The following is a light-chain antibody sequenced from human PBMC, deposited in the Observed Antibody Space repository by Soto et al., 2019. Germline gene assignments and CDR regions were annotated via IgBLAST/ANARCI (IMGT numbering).Light chain of an antibody. Sequence: EIVLTQSPGTLSLSPGERATLSCRASQTVSSSFLAWYQQTPGQAPRLLIYDASKRATGIPPRFSGSGSTTDFTLTTSSLEPEDFAVYYCHQRKSWPRTFGQGTKVDIK. CDR3: HQRKSWPRT. CDR2: DAS. CDR1: QTVSSSF. J-gene: IGKJ1*01. V-gene: IGKV3D-20*02.